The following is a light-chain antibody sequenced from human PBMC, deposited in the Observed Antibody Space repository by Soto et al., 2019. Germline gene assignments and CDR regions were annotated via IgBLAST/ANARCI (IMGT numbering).Light chain of an antibody. CDR1: QSISTW. CDR2: KAS. V-gene: IGKV1-5*03. J-gene: IGKJ4*01. CDR3: QQYNTYPLT. Sequence: DIQMTQYPSTLSASVGDRVTITCRASQSISTWLAWYQQKPGKAPKLLIYKASSLESGVPSRFSGSGSGTEFTLTINSLQPDDFATYYCQQYNTYPLTFGGGTTVEIK.